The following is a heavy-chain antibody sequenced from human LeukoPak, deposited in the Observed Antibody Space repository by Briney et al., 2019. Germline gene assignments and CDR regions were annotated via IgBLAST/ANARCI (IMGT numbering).Heavy chain of an antibody. V-gene: IGHV4-31*11. CDR1: GGSFSGYY. CDR3: ARRAKLYDYGNLE. D-gene: IGHD4-11*01. J-gene: IGHJ4*02. CDR2: IYYSGST. Sequence: SETLSLTCAVYGGSFSGYYWSWIRQHPGKGLEWIGYIYYSGSTYYNPSLKSRVTISVDTSKNQFSLKLSSVTAADTAVYYCARRAKLYDYGNLEWGQGTLVTVSS.